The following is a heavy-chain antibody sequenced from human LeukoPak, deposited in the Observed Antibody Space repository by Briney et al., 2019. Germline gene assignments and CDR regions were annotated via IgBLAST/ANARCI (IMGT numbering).Heavy chain of an antibody. CDR1: GFTFSSYA. V-gene: IGHV3-30-3*01. J-gene: IGHJ4*02. D-gene: IGHD6-19*01. CDR3: ARDRTRKTGYSSGWYDY. CDR2: ISYDGSNK. Sequence: PGGSLRLSCAASGFTFSSYAMHWVRQAPGKGLEWVAVISYDGSNKYYADSVKGRFTISRDNSKNTLYLQMNSLGAEDTAVYYCARDRTRKTGYSSGWYDYWGQGTLVTVSS.